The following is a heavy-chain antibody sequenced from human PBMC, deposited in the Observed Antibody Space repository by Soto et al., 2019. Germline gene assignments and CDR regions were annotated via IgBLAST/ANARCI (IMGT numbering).Heavy chain of an antibody. V-gene: IGHV3-33*08. Sequence: PGGSLRLSCAASGFTFSSYSMNWVRQAPGKGLEWVAHIWYDGSNTYYADSVKGRFTISRDNSRNTVYLQMNSLRAEDTAVYHCVRDLLGSGGHFDYWGQGTPVTVSS. J-gene: IGHJ4*02. CDR2: IWYDGSNT. CDR1: GFTFSSYS. D-gene: IGHD7-27*01. CDR3: VRDLLGSGGHFDY.